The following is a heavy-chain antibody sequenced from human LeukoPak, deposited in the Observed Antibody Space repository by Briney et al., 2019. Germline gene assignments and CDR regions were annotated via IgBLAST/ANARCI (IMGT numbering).Heavy chain of an antibody. D-gene: IGHD3-10*01. CDR3: ARGVYYYGSGSPFYYYYYGMDV. CDR2: INHSGST. J-gene: IGHJ6*02. Sequence: SETLSLTCTVSGGSISSYYWSWIRQPPGKGLEWIGEINHSGSTNYNPSLKSRVTISVDTSKNQFSLKLSSVTAADTAVYYCARGVYYYGSGSPFYYYYYGMDVWGQGTTVTVSS. CDR1: GGSISSYY. V-gene: IGHV4-34*01.